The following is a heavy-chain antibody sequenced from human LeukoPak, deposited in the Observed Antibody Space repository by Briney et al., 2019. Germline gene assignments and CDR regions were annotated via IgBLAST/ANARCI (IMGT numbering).Heavy chain of an antibody. J-gene: IGHJ4*02. CDR1: GGSISSSSYY. CDR3: ARELREYSSSATLDY. D-gene: IGHD6-6*01. CDR2: IYYSGST. Sequence: PSETLSLTCTVSGGSISSSSYYWGWIRQPPGKGLEWIGSIYYSGSTYYNPSLKSRVTISVDTSKNQFSLKLSSVTAADTAVYYCARELREYSSSATLDYWGQGALVTVSS. V-gene: IGHV4-39*07.